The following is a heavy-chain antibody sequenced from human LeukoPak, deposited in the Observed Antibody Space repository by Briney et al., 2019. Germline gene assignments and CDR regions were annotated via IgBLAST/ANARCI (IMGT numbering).Heavy chain of an antibody. V-gene: IGHV3-11*05. Sequence: GGSLRLSCAASGFTFSDYYMSWIRQAPGRGVEWVSYISTGSSYTNYADSVKGLFTISRDNAKNPLYLQMNSLRAEDTALYYCARAEGGPATAIYWGQGTLVTVSS. CDR3: ARAEGGPATAIY. CDR2: ISTGSSYT. J-gene: IGHJ4*02. D-gene: IGHD2-21*02. CDR1: GFTFSDYY.